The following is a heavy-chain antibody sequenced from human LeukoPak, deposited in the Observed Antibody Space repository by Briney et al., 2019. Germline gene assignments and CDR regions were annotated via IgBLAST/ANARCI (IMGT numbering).Heavy chain of an antibody. D-gene: IGHD1-1*01. V-gene: IGHV4-59*12. CDR1: CGSISSYY. Sequence: SETLSLTCTAACGSISSYYGSWLRQPPGKRLEWVGYIYYSWSTNYNPSLKSQVTISVDPSTNHFSLQLSPLPAADTPVYYCAREDGTTGTTALFDPWGERTLVTVSS. J-gene: IGHJ5*02. CDR2: IYYSWST. CDR3: AREDGTTGTTALFDP.